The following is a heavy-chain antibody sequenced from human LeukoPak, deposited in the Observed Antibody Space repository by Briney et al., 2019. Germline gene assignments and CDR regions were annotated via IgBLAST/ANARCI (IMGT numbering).Heavy chain of an antibody. D-gene: IGHD6-19*01. CDR2: IYHSGST. CDR1: GYSISSGYY. CDR3: ARDLYSSGWGYFDY. Sequence: PSETLSLTCTISGYSISSGYYWGWIRRPPGKGLEWIGSIYHSGSTYYNPSLKSRVTISLDTSENQFSLKLSSVTAADTAVYYCARDLYSSGWGYFDYWGQGTLVTVSS. J-gene: IGHJ4*02. V-gene: IGHV4-38-2*02.